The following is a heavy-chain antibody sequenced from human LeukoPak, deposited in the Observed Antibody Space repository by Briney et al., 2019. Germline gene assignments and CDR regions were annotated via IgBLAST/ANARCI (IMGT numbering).Heavy chain of an antibody. CDR1: GFTFSDHY. CDR2: TRNKANSYTT. V-gene: IGHV3-72*01. CDR3: ASIPGEADIVVVPADY. J-gene: IGHJ4*02. Sequence: PGGSLRLSCAASGFTFSDHYMDWVRQAPGKGLEWVGRTRNKANSYTTEYAASVKGRFTISRDDSKNSLYLQMNSLKTEDTAVYYCASIPGEADIVVVPADYWGQGTLVTVSS. D-gene: IGHD2-2*01.